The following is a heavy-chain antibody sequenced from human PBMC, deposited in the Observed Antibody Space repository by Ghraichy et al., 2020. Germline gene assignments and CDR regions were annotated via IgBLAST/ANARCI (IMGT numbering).Heavy chain of an antibody. V-gene: IGHV3-64D*06. D-gene: IGHD4-23*01. Sequence: GGSLRLSCSASGFTFSSYAMHWVRQAPGKGLEYVSAISSNGGSTYYADSVKGRFTISRDNSKNTLYLQMSSLRAEDTAVYYCVKDPPGSRRAYGGNKYYFDYWGQGTLVTVSS. CDR1: GFTFSSYA. CDR2: ISSNGGST. J-gene: IGHJ4*02. CDR3: VKDPPGSRRAYGGNKYYFDY.